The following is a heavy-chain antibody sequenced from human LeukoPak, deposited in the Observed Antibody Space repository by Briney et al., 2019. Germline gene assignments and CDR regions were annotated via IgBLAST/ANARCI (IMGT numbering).Heavy chain of an antibody. Sequence: PSETLSLTCTVSGGSISSSYYYWGWIRQPPGKGLEWIGSIYYSGSTYYNPSLKSRVTISVDTSKNQFSLKLRSVTAADTAVYYCTRETSLRYYDFWSGWDYWGQGTLVTVSS. J-gene: IGHJ4*02. CDR1: GGSISSSYYY. V-gene: IGHV4-39*02. CDR2: IYYSGST. D-gene: IGHD3-3*01. CDR3: TRETSLRYYDFWSGWDY.